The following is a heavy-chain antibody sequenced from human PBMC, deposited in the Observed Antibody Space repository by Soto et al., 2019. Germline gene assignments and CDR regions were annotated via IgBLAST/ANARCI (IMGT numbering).Heavy chain of an antibody. V-gene: IGHV1-18*04. D-gene: IGHD2-21*01. CDR1: GYTFTSYY. CDR3: ARNSPPADY. J-gene: IGHJ4*02. Sequence: ASVTVSCTASGYTFTSYYMHWVRQAPGQGLEWMGWISAYNGNTNYAQKLQGRVTMTTDTSTSTAYMELRSLRSDDTAVYYCARNSPPADYWGQGTLVTVSS. CDR2: ISAYNGNT.